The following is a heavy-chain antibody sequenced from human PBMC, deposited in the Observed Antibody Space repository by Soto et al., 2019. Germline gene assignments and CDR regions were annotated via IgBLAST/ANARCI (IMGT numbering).Heavy chain of an antibody. Sequence: LRLSCAASGFTFSSYSMNWVRQAPGKGLEWVSSISSSSSYIYYADSVKGRFTISRDNAKNSLYLQMNSLRAEDTAVYYCARAGDGYNPPDYWGQGTLVTVSS. J-gene: IGHJ4*02. CDR3: ARAGDGYNPPDY. CDR1: GFTFSSYS. CDR2: ISSSSSYI. D-gene: IGHD5-12*01. V-gene: IGHV3-21*01.